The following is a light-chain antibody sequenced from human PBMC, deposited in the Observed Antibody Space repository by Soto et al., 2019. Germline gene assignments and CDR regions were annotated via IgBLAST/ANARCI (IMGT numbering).Light chain of an antibody. Sequence: DIQMTQSPSSLSASVGDGVTITCRASQDISNYLAWYQQRPGEIPQLLIYAASSLQSGVPSRFSGSGSGTDFTLTISSLQPEDVATYYCQTYDSAPPTFGQGTKVELK. J-gene: IGKJ1*01. CDR1: QDISNY. V-gene: IGKV1-27*01. CDR3: QTYDSAPPT. CDR2: AAS.